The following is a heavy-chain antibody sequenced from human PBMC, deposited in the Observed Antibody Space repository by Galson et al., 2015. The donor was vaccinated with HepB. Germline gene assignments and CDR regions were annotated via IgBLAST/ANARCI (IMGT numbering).Heavy chain of an antibody. D-gene: IGHD1-26*01. CDR2: ISSSSSYI. V-gene: IGHV3-21*01. J-gene: IGHJ4*02. CDR3: AREDKNGRPFDY. Sequence: SLRLSCAASGFTFSGYSMNWVRQAPGKGLEWVSSISSSSSYIYYADSVKGRFTISRDNAKNSLYLQMNSLRAEDTAVYYCAREDKNGRPFDYWGQGTLVTVSS. CDR1: GFTFSGYS.